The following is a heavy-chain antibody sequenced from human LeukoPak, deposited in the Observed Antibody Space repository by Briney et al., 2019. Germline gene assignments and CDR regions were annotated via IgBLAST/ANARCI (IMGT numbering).Heavy chain of an antibody. D-gene: IGHD1-26*01. J-gene: IGHJ1*01. CDR1: GGSFSGYY. V-gene: IGHV4-34*01. CDR3: ARARIVGAPGYFQH. CDR2: INHSGST. Sequence: SETLSLTCAVYGGSFSGYYWSWIRQPPGNGLEWIGEINHSGSTNYNPSLKSRVTISVDTSKNQFSLKLSSVTAADTAVYYCARARIVGAPGYFQHWGQGTLVTVSS.